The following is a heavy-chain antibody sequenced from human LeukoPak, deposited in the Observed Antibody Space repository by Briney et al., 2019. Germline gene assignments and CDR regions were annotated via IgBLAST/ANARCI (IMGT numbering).Heavy chain of an antibody. V-gene: IGHV3-23*01. J-gene: IGHJ5*02. CDR2: ISGSGNYP. Sequence: GSPRLSCTTSGFTLWNYALNWVRPAPGEGPGWVSSISGSGNYPNYADSVKGRFTISRDNSKNTLYLQMNSLRAEDTALYSCAKCARTPEGGSGWCNWFDTWGQGTLVTVSS. CDR1: GFTLWNYA. D-gene: IGHD3-3*01. CDR3: AKCARTPEGGSGWCNWFDT.